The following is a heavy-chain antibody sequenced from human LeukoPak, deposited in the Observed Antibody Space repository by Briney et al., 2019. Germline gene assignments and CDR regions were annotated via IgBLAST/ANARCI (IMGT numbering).Heavy chain of an antibody. Sequence: PSETLSLTCTVSGGSISSSSYYWGWVRQPPGTWLEWIGSIYYSGSTYYNPSLNSRLTISVDTSKHQFSLKLSSVTAADTAVYYCARIFGVVTLNWFDPWGQGTLVTVSS. V-gene: IGHV4-39*01. CDR3: ARIFGVVTLNWFDP. CDR2: IYYSGST. D-gene: IGHD3-3*01. J-gene: IGHJ5*02. CDR1: GGSISSSSYY.